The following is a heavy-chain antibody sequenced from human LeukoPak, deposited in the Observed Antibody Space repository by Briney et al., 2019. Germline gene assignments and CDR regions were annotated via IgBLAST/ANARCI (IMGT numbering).Heavy chain of an antibody. J-gene: IGHJ4*02. D-gene: IGHD2-15*01. CDR2: IYTDGST. CDR3: ARAPSGCGGTCAFDY. Sequence: PSENLSLTCTVSGGSTSNSFWSWIRQPAGKGLEWIGRIYTDGSTNSNPSLRSRLTMSLDTSKNQFSLKLTSVTAADTAVYFCARAPSGCGGTCAFDYWGQGTLVTVSS. CDR1: GGSTSNSF. V-gene: IGHV4-4*07.